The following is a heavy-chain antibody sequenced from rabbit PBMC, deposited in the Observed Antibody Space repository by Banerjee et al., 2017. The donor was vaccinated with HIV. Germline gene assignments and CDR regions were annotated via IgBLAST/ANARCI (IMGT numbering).Heavy chain of an antibody. CDR3: ARGPYTFLYNYGHVTYLDL. CDR1: GFDFSSKYY. CDR2: IYTGDGST. V-gene: IGHV1S40*01. D-gene: IGHD6-1*01. J-gene: IGHJ3*01. Sequence: QSLEESGGGLVQPEGSLTLTCKASGFDFSSKYYMCWVRQAPGKGLEWIGCIYTGDGSTYYASWVNGRFTISKTSSTTVTLKMTSLTAADTATYFCARGPYTFLYNYGHVTYLDLWGPGTLVTVS.